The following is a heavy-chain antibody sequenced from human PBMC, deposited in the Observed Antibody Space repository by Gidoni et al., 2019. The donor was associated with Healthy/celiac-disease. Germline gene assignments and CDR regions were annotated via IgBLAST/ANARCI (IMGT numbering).Heavy chain of an antibody. CDR2: IYYSGST. Sequence: QVQLQESGPGLVKPSETLSLTCTVSVGSISSYYWSWIRQPPGKGLEWIGYIYYSGSTNYNPSLKSRVTISVDTSKNQFSLKLSSVTAADTAVYYCARVVRGVIGYWFDPWGQGTLVTVSS. D-gene: IGHD3-10*01. J-gene: IGHJ5*02. V-gene: IGHV4-59*01. CDR3: ARVVRGVIGYWFDP. CDR1: VGSISSYY.